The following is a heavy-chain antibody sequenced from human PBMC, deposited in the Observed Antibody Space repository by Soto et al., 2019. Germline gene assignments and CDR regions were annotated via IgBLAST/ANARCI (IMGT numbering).Heavy chain of an antibody. D-gene: IGHD3-3*01. CDR2: ISSSGGST. V-gene: IGHV3-23*01. CDR1: GFSFSSYA. J-gene: IGHJ4*02. Sequence: GGSLRLSCAASGFSFSSYAMSWVRQAPGKGLEWVSGISSSGGSTYYADSVKGRFTISRDNSKNTLYLQMNSLRAEETAVFYCAKVLGDYDFWSGYDTLDGKYYFDFWGQGTLVTVSS. CDR3: AKVLGDYDFWSGYDTLDGKYYFDF.